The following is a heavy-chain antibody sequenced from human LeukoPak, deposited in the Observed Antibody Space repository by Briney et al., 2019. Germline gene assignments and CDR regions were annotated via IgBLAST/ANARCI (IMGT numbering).Heavy chain of an antibody. Sequence: ASVKVSCKASGETFTSYGIGWVRQAPGRGLEWRGWISAYDGNTNYAQKLQGRVTMTTATSTSTAYMQLRSPRSDATAVYYCARVKVAAKKTFDYWGQGTLVTVSS. CDR2: ISAYDGNT. CDR3: ARVKVAAKKTFDY. V-gene: IGHV1-18*01. J-gene: IGHJ4*02. CDR1: GETFTSYG.